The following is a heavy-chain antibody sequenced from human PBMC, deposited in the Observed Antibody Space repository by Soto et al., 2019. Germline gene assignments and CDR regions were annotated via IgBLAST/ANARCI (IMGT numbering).Heavy chain of an antibody. CDR2: IYPGDSDT. CDR3: ARWGLHCGGDCYHDAFDI. CDR1: GYSFTSYW. Sequence: GESLKISCKGSGYSFTSYWIGWVRQMPRKGLEWMGIIYPGDSDTRYSPSFQGQVTISADKSISTAYLQWSSLKASDTAMYYCARWGLHCGGDCYHDAFDIWGQGTMVTVSS. J-gene: IGHJ3*02. D-gene: IGHD2-21*02. V-gene: IGHV5-51*01.